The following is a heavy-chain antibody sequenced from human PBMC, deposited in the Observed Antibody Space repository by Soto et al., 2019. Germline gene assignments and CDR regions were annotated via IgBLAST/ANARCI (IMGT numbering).Heavy chain of an antibody. CDR2: IFHSGST. V-gene: IGHV4-4*02. Sequence: QVQLQESGPGLVKPSGTLSLTCTVSGASISSTSSYDWWSWLRQPPGKGLEWIGEIFHSGSTNYNPSLRGRGGMSVDKSKNQFSLRLRSVTAADTAVYYCAKMVGATLVDYWGQGSLVTVSS. J-gene: IGHJ4*02. D-gene: IGHD1-26*01. CDR1: GASISSTSSYDW. CDR3: AKMVGATLVDY.